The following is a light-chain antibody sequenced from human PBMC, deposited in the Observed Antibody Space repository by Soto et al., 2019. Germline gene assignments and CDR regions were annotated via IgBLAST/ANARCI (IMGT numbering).Light chain of an antibody. J-gene: IGKJ1*01. Sequence: AIPLTQSPSSLSASVGDRVTITCRASQGISSALAWYQQKPGKAPKLLIYDASSLESGVPSRFSGSGTGTDFTLTISSLQPEDFATYYCQLFNNYPRTFGQGTKVDIK. CDR3: QLFNNYPRT. V-gene: IGKV1D-13*01. CDR2: DAS. CDR1: QGISSA.